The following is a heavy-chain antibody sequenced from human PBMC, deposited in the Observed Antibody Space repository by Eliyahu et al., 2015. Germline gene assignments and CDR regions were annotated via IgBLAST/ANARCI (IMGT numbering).Heavy chain of an antibody. Sequence: CAASGFTFSNYWMAWVRQAPGKGLEWVVLMNQDGTNIQSLDSLRGRFTVSRDNAKNSLHLQMNSLRAEDTAVYFCAAARGKYFGDWGQGTLVTVSS. V-gene: IGHV3-7*01. CDR2: MNQDGTNI. CDR3: AAARGKYFGD. CDR1: GFTFSNYW. J-gene: IGHJ4*02. D-gene: IGHD3-10*01.